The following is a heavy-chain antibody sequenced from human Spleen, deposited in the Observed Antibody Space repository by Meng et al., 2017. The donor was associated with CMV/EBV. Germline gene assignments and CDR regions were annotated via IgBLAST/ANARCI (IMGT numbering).Heavy chain of an antibody. CDR2: INPNSGGT. CDR3: ARVEDCSSTSCQDWFDP. J-gene: IGHJ5*02. CDR1: GFYFSDHY. D-gene: IGHD2-2*01. Sequence: ASVKVSCKASGFYFSDHYMHWLRQAPGQGLEWMGWINPNSGGTNYAQKFQGRVTMTRDTSISTAYMELSRLRSDDTAVYYCARVEDCSSTSCQDWFDPWGQGTLVTVSS. V-gene: IGHV1-2*02.